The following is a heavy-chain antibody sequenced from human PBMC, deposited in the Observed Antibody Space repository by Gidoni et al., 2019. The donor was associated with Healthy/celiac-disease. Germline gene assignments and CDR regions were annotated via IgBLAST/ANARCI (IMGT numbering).Heavy chain of an antibody. CDR3: AKDIREDTAMVLDY. CDR2: ISWNSGSI. CDR1: GFTFDDYA. V-gene: IGHV3-9*01. Sequence: EVQLVESGGGLVQPGRSLRLSCAASGFTFDDYAMHWVRQAPGKGLEWVSGISWNSGSIGYADSVKGRFTISRDNAKNSLYLQMNRLRAEDTALYYCAKDIREDTAMVLDYWGQGTLVTVSS. D-gene: IGHD5-18*01. J-gene: IGHJ4*02.